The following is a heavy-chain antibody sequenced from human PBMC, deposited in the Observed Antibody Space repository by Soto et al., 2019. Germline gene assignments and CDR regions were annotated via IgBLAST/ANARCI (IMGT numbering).Heavy chain of an antibody. J-gene: IGHJ5*02. CDR2: INAGSGNT. D-gene: IGHD6-13*01. CDR1: GYTFTHYA. V-gene: IGHV1-3*01. CDR3: ARGLAADGA. Sequence: QVQLVQSGAEVKKPGASVKVSCTASGYTFTHYAIHWVRHAPGQRLEWMGFINAGSGNTKYSQTFQRSPTFTKDTSASTAYMDLRSRRSEDTAIYYCARGLAADGAWGQGTLVTVYS.